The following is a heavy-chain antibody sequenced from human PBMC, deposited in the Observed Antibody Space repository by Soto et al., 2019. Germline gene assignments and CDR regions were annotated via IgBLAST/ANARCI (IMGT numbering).Heavy chain of an antibody. CDR3: ANTPRY. CDR2: IIPISGIA. J-gene: IGHJ4*02. CDR1: GGTFSSYT. V-gene: IGHV1-69*02. Sequence: QVQLVQSGAEVKKPGSSVKVSCKASGGTFSSYTISWVRQAPGQGLEWMGRIIPISGIANHAQKFQGRVMITADKFTGTVNIELSRLRSVDTAVYYCANTPRYWGQGTLVTVSS.